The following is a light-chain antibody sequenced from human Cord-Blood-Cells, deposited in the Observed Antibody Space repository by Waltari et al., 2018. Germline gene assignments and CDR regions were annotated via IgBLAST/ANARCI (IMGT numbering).Light chain of an antibody. CDR3: QSYDSSLSGWV. J-gene: IGLJ3*02. CDR2: GNG. V-gene: IGLV1-40*01. CDR1: SSNIGAGYD. Sequence: QSVLTQPPSVSGAPGQRVTISCTGSSSNIGAGYDVHWYQQLPGTAPKLPSTGNGNGPSGVPDRFAGSKSGTSAALAITGLQAEDEADYYCQSYDSSLSGWVFGGGTKLTVL.